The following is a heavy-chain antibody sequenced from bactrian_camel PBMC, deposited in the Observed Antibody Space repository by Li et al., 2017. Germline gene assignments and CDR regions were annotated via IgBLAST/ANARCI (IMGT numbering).Heavy chain of an antibody. Sequence: QLVESGGGSVQAGGSLRLSCASSGSIYGTLCMGWVRQAPGKEREGVAAISPASGRRYYGDSVKGRFTISQDDAKNTVYLQMNSLKPEDTAMYYCRYGREYDDGSWTWNYWGQGTQVTVS. CDR1: GSIYGTLC. CDR3: RYGREYDDGSWTWNY. V-gene: IGHV3S40*01. D-gene: IGHD1*01. J-gene: IGHJ4*01. CDR2: ISPASGRR.